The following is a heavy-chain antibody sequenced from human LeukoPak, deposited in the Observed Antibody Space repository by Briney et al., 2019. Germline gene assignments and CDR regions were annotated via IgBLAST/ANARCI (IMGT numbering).Heavy chain of an antibody. Sequence: GGSLRLSCAASGFTFSTYAMSWVRQAPGKGLEWVSAISGSTGRTYYADSVKGRFTISRGNSKNTLYLQMNNLRAEDTAVYYCAKAPVTTCRGAYCYPFDYWGQGTLVTVSS. CDR2: ISGSTGRT. V-gene: IGHV3-23*01. CDR1: GFTFSTYA. J-gene: IGHJ4*02. CDR3: AKAPVTTCRGAYCYPFDY. D-gene: IGHD2-21*01.